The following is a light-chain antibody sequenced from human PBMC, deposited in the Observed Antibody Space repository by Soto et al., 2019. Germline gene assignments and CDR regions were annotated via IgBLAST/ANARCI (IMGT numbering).Light chain of an antibody. J-gene: IGLJ1*01. Sequence: QSVLTQPPSASGSPGQSVTISCTGTSSDVGGYNFAAWYQQHPGKAPKLMISEVSKRPSGVPDRFSGSKSGNTASLTVSGLQAEDEADYYCSSYAGSNIFVFGTGTKVT. CDR1: SSDVGGYNF. CDR3: SSYAGSNIFV. V-gene: IGLV2-8*01. CDR2: EVS.